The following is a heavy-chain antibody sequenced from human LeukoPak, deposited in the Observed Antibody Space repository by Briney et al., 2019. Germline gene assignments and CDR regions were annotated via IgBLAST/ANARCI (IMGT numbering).Heavy chain of an antibody. D-gene: IGHD3-10*02. Sequence: PSETLSLTCTVSGGSISSSSYYWGWIRQPPGKGLEWIGSIYYSGSTYYNPSLKSRVTISVDTSKNQFSLKLSSVTAADTAVYYCARDQWSGDAFDIWGQGQWSPSLQ. J-gene: IGHJ3*02. CDR1: GGSISSSSYY. CDR3: ARDQWSGDAFDI. CDR2: IYYSGST. V-gene: IGHV4-39*07.